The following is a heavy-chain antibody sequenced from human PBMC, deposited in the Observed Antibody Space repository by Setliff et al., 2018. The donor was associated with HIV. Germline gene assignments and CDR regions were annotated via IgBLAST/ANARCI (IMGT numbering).Heavy chain of an antibody. CDR1: GDSINTPHC. CDR3: TRDRGRPDSFDI. D-gene: IGHD1-26*01. CDR2: INSDGSGT. J-gene: IGHJ3*02. V-gene: IGHV3-74*01. Sequence: ETLSLTCAVSGDSINTPHCWSWVRQVPGKGLVWVSHINSDGSGTKYADSVKGRFTMSRDNAKNTLYLQMNSLRAEDTALYFCTRDRGRPDSFDIWGQGTMVTVSS.